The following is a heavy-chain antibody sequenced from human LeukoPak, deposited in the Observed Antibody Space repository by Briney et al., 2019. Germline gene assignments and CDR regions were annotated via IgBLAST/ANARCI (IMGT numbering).Heavy chain of an antibody. CDR2: IGSSGSAGGNI. J-gene: IGHJ6*03. CDR3: ARAPTPYFTYYMDV. D-gene: IGHD2-21*01. Sequence: GGSLRLSCAASGFSFSGFGMNWVRQAPGKGLEWISYIGSSGSAGGNIYYAVSMKGRFTVSRDNAKDSLFLQMNSLQDADTAVYYCARAPTPYFTYYMDVWGKGTTVTVSS. V-gene: IGHV3-48*02. CDR1: GFSFSGFG.